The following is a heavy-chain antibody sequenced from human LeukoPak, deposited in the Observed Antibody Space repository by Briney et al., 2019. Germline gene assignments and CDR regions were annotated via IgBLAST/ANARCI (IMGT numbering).Heavy chain of an antibody. CDR3: ARATMRGFLDRFDP. D-gene: IGHD3-3*01. J-gene: IGHJ5*02. V-gene: IGHV1-69*13. CDR1: GGTFSSYA. Sequence: SVKVSCKASGGTFSSYAISWVRQAPGQGLEWMGGIIPIFGTANYAQRFQGRVTITADESTSTAYMELSSLRSEDTAVYYCARATMRGFLDRFDPWGQGTLVTVSS. CDR2: IIPIFGTA.